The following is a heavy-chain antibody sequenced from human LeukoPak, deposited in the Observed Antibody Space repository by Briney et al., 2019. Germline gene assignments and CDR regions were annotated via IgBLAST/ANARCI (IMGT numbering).Heavy chain of an antibody. J-gene: IGHJ4*02. V-gene: IGHV2-70*11. D-gene: IGHD1-26*01. Sequence: SGPTLVNPTQTLTLTCTFSGFSLSTSGICVSWIRQPPGKALEWVARIDWDDDKYYSTSLKTRLTISKDTSKNQVVLIMTNMDPVDTATYYCARISGSTGYFDYWGQGTLVTVSS. CDR3: ARISGSTGYFDY. CDR2: IDWDDDK. CDR1: GFSLSTSGIC.